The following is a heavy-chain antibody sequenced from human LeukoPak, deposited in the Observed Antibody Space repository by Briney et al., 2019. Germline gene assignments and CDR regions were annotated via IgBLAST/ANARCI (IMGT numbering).Heavy chain of an antibody. V-gene: IGHV3-21*04. CDR3: ARELRGLFDY. Sequence: PGGSLRLSCAASGFTFSSYGMNWVRQAPGKGLEWVSSISSSSSYIYYAHSVKGRFTISRDNSKNTLYLQMNSLRAEDTAVYYCARELRGLFDYWGQGTLVTVSS. J-gene: IGHJ4*02. CDR2: ISSSSSYI. CDR1: GFTFSSYG.